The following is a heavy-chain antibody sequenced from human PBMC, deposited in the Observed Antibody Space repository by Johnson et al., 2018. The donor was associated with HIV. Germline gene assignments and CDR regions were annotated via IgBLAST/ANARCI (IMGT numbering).Heavy chain of an antibody. D-gene: IGHD6-13*01. Sequence: QVQLVESGGGVVQPGRSLRLSCAASGFTFSSNAMHWVRQSPGKGLEWVAVISFDGTNTYYGDSVKGRFTISRDNSNNTLYLQMNSLRVEDTAVYYCAKVAVATAAGGVALDIWGPGTMVTVS. CDR2: ISFDGTNT. CDR3: AKVAVATAAGGVALDI. J-gene: IGHJ3*02. CDR1: GFTFSSNA. V-gene: IGHV3-30-3*01.